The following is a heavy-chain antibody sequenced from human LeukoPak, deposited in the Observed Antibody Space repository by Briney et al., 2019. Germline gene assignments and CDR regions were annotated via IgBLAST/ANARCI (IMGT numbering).Heavy chain of an antibody. CDR1: GFTVSSNY. J-gene: IGHJ4*02. D-gene: IGHD5-18*01. CDR2: IYSGGST. Sequence: PGGSLRLSCAASGFTVSSNYMSWVRQAPGKGLEWVSVIYSGGSTYYADSVKGRLTISRDNSKNTLYLQMNSLRAEDTAVYYCARVYTTMGLDYWGQGTLVTVSS. V-gene: IGHV3-53*01. CDR3: ARVYTTMGLDY.